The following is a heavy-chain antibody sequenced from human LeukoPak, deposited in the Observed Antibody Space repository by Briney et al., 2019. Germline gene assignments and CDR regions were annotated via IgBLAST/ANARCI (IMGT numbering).Heavy chain of an antibody. D-gene: IGHD3-3*01. Sequence: SETLSLTCAVYGGSFSVYYWSWIRQPPGKGLEWIGEINHSGSTNYNPSLKSRVTISVDTSKNQFSLKLSSVTAADTAVYYCARVTAIFGVVKVDYWGQGTLVTVSS. CDR1: GGSFSVYY. V-gene: IGHV4-34*01. CDR3: ARVTAIFGVVKVDY. CDR2: INHSGST. J-gene: IGHJ4*02.